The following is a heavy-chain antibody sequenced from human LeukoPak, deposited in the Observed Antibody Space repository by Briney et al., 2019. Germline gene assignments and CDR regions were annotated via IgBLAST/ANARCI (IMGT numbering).Heavy chain of an antibody. Sequence: ASVTVSCKASGYTFTSYDINWVRQATGQGLEWMGWMNPNSGNTGYAQKFQGRVTMTRNTSISTAYMELSSLRSEDTAVYYCARAYGSGSYYNVGFDYWGQGTLVTVSS. J-gene: IGHJ4*02. CDR2: MNPNSGNT. CDR3: ARAYGSGSYYNVGFDY. V-gene: IGHV1-8*01. CDR1: GYTFTSYD. D-gene: IGHD3-10*01.